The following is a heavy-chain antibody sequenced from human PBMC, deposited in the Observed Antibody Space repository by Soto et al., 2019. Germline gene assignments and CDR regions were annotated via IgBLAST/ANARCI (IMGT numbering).Heavy chain of an antibody. V-gene: IGHV1-69*01. D-gene: IGHD3-22*01. CDR1: GGSLSHSA. Sequence: QVHLVQSGAEVRKPGSSVKVSCKASGGSLSHSAVSWVRQSPGQGLEWMGGTTPIIGTTQNAHKFQGRVTFTADVSTNTAYMELSGLRSEDTAVYYCAGGESSDTGGGDWGQGPLVTVSS. CDR2: TTPIIGTT. J-gene: IGHJ4*02. CDR3: AGGESSDTGGGD.